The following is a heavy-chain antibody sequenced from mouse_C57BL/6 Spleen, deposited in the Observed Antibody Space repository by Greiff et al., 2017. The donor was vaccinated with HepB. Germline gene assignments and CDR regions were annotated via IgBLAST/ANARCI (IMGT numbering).Heavy chain of an antibody. Sequence: QVQLQQPGAELVKPGASVKLSCKASGYTFTSYWMQWVKQRPGQGLEWIGEIDPSDSYTNYNQKFKGKATLPVDTSSSTAYMQLSSLTSEDSAVYYCARWGYGSSYGFAYWGQGTLVTVSA. CDR1: GYTFTSYW. J-gene: IGHJ3*01. CDR3: ARWGYGSSYGFAY. D-gene: IGHD1-1*01. CDR2: IDPSDSYT. V-gene: IGHV1-50*01.